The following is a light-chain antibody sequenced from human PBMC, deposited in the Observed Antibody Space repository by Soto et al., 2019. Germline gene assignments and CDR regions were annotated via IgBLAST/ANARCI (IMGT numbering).Light chain of an antibody. CDR3: QQTNSFQWT. CDR1: QGISTS. Sequence: DIQMTQSPSSVSASVGDRVTITCRASQGISTSLAWYQQKPGKAPKLLIYGVSTLQSGVPSRFSGSESGPDFTLTISSLQPADVASYYCQQTNSFQWTFGQGTKVEIK. J-gene: IGKJ1*01. V-gene: IGKV1-12*01. CDR2: GVS.